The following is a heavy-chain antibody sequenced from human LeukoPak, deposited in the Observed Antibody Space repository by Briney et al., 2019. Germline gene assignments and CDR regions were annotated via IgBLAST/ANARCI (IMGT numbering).Heavy chain of an antibody. J-gene: IGHJ4*02. V-gene: IGHV3-11*04. CDR1: GYTFSDHF. CDR3: ATSRVFDY. CDR2: INSKGDNI. Sequence: PGGSLRLSCVGSGYTFSDHFMSWIRQVPGKEPEWLSYINSKGDNILYRDSVKGRFTISRDNAENSLYLQMNSLKAEDTAVYYCATSRVFDYWGQGALVTVSS.